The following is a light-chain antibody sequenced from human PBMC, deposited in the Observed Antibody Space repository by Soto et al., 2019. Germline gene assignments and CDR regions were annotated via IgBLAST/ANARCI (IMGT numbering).Light chain of an antibody. CDR3: SSYTSSSSVI. Sequence: QSALTQPASVSGSPGQSITISCTGTSSDVGGYNYVSWYQQHPGKAPKLMIYDVTNRPSGVSNHFSGSKSGNTASLTISGLQPEDEADYYCSSYTSSSSVIFGGGTKLTVL. CDR2: DVT. V-gene: IGLV2-14*03. J-gene: IGLJ2*01. CDR1: SSDVGGYNY.